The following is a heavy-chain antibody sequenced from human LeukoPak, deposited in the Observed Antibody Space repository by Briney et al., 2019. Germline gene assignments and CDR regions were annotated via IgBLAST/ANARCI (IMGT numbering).Heavy chain of an antibody. D-gene: IGHD3-10*01. Sequence: SETLSLTCAVYGGSFSGYYWSWIRQPPGKGLEGIGEINHSGSTNYNPSLKSRVTISVDTSKNQFSLKLSSVTAADTAVYYCASISSGSYYNTFDIWGQGTMVTVSS. CDR1: GGSFSGYY. J-gene: IGHJ3*02. CDR2: INHSGST. CDR3: ASISSGSYYNTFDI. V-gene: IGHV4-34*01.